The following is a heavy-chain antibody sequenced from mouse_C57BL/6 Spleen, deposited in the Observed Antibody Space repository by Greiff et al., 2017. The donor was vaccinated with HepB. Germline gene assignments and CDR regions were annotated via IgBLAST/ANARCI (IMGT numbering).Heavy chain of an antibody. CDR3: TTDGYYSFDY. CDR1: GFNIKDDY. Sequence: EVQLVESGAELVRPGASVKLSCTASGFNIKDDYMHWVKQRPEQGLEWIGWIDPENGDTEYASKFQGKATITADTSSNTAYLQLSSLTSEDTAVYYCTTDGYYSFDYWGQGTTLTVSS. CDR2: IDPENGDT. D-gene: IGHD2-3*01. J-gene: IGHJ2*01. V-gene: IGHV14-4*01.